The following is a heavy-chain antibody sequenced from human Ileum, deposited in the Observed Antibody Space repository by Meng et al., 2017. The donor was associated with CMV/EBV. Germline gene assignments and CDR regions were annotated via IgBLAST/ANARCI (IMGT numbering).Heavy chain of an antibody. J-gene: IGHJ4*02. CDR1: GYTFTNYA. CDR3: ARYGLVLGKFDY. CDR2: INTNTGNP. Sequence: SCKASGYTFTNYAINWMRQAPGQGPEWMGWINTNTGNPTYARGFTGRFVFSLDSSVSTAYVEISGLKAEDTAVYYCARYGLVLGKFDYWGQGTLVTLL. D-gene: IGHD2-8*01. V-gene: IGHV7-4-1*02.